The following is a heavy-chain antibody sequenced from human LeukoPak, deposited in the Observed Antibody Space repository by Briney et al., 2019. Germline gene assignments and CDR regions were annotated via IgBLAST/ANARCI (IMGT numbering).Heavy chain of an antibody. CDR2: IYHSGST. Sequence: SETLSLTCTVSGYSISSGYYWGWIRQPPGKGLEWIGSIYHSGSTYYNPSLKSRVTISVDTSKNQFSLKLSSVTAADTAVYYCARDHNGDFDYWGQGTLVTVSS. D-gene: IGHD2-8*01. J-gene: IGHJ4*02. CDR1: GYSISSGYY. CDR3: ARDHNGDFDY. V-gene: IGHV4-38-2*02.